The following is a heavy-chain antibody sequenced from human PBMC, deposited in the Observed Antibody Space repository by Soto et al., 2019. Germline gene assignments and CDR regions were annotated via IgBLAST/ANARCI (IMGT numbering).Heavy chain of an antibody. J-gene: IGHJ4*01. V-gene: IGHV3-23*01. CDR2: ISGNSGKT. Sequence: PRLSCTASGFTFSSYAMSWVRQAPGKELEWVSTISGNSGKTNYAESVKGRFSISRDNSKNTVHLQLDSLRAEDTAVYFCAKLGFVLMELYYFHQWGRGTLVTVSS. CDR3: AKLGFVLMELYYFHQ. CDR1: GFTFSSYA. D-gene: IGHD2-8*01.